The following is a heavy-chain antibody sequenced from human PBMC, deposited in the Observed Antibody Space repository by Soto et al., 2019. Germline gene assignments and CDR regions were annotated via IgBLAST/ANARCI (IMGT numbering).Heavy chain of an antibody. D-gene: IGHD2-2*01. J-gene: IGHJ4*01. CDR1: GYIFTMYG. V-gene: IGHV1-18*01. CDR2: ISAFNGDT. CDR3: ARDVGDEDSRSPSFDGNLDN. Sequence: QVRLVQSGAEVKKPGAAVKVSCLASGYIFTMYGISWVRQAPGQGPEWMGWISAFNGDTNYAQTLQGRVTMTRDTYTNTDYKELRSLTTDDTAVYYCARDVGDEDSRSPSFDGNLDNWGHGTLVTVSS.